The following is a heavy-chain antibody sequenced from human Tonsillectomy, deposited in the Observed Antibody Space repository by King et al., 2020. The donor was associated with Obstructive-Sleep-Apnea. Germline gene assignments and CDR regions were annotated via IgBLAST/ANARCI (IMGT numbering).Heavy chain of an antibody. J-gene: IGHJ4*02. D-gene: IGHD3-3*01. CDR2: ISGSGGST. Sequence: VQLVESGGGLVQPGGSLRLSCAASGFTFSSYAMSWVRQAPGKGLEWVSAISGSGGSTYYADSVKGRFTNSRDNSKNTVYLQMNSLRAEDTAVYYCAKDFLYYTTFDYWGQGTLVTVSS. CDR1: GFTFSSYA. CDR3: AKDFLYYTTFDY. V-gene: IGHV3-23*04.